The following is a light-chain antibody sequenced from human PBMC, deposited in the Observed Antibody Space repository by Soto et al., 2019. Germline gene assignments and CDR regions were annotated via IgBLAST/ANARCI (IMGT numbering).Light chain of an antibody. V-gene: IGLV2-23*01. CDR2: EGS. J-gene: IGLJ2*01. CDR1: SSDVGSYKF. CDR3: CSYAGVSTLV. Sequence: ALTQPASVSGSPGQSITISCTGTSSDVGSYKFVSWYQQHPGKAPKVMIYEGSKRPSGVSNRFSGSKSGNTASLTISGLQAEDEADYYCCSYAGVSTLVFGGGTKLTVL.